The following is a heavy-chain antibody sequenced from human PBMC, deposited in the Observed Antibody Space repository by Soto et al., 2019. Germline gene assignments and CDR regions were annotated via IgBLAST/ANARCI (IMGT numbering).Heavy chain of an antibody. Sequence: ASVKVSCKASGYAFTSYGIHWVRQAPGQRLEWTGWINAGNGNTKYSEKFQGRVTITRDTSASTAYLELSSLRSEDTAIYYCARDPNDSSAHYHHYYYRMDVWGQGTTVTVSS. J-gene: IGHJ6*02. CDR3: ARDPNDSSAHYHHYYYRMDV. CDR2: INAGNGNT. D-gene: IGHD3-22*01. CDR1: GYAFTSYG. V-gene: IGHV1-3*01.